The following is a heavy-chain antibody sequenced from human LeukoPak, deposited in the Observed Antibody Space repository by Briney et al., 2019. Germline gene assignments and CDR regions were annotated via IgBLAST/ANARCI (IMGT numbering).Heavy chain of an antibody. V-gene: IGHV1-8*03. D-gene: IGHD1-1*01. CDR2: MNPNSGNT. Sequence: VASVKVSCKASGYTFTSYDINWVRQATGQGLEWMGWMNPNSGNTGYAQKFQGRVTITRNTSISTAYMELSSLRSEDTAVYYCAKQLRVYYYMDVWGKGTTVTVSS. J-gene: IGHJ6*03. CDR1: GYTFTSYD. CDR3: AKQLRVYYYMDV.